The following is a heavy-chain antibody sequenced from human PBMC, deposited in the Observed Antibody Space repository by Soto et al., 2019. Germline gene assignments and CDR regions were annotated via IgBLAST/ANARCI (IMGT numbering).Heavy chain of an antibody. Sequence: QVQLVQSGAEVKKPGASVNVSCKASGYSFHTYAISWVRQAPGQGLEWVGWISGYNGNTNYAQKFEGRVNLARDPSTKTAFMELRSLTGDDTAVYYCAREYGMDVWGQGTTVTVSS. J-gene: IGHJ6*02. CDR1: GYSFHTYA. CDR3: AREYGMDV. V-gene: IGHV1-18*01. CDR2: ISGYNGNT.